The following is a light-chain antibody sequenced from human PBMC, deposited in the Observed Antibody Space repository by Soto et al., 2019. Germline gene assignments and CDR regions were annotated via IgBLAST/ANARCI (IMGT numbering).Light chain of an antibody. Sequence: QSVLTQPPSVSPAPGQKVTISCSGSSSNLGNNYVSWYQQLPGTAPKLLNYENNKRPSGIPDRFAGSKSGTSATLGITGLQTGDEADYYCGTWDSSLSAGVFGGGTQLTVL. J-gene: IGLJ3*02. CDR3: GTWDSSLSAGV. CDR1: SSNLGNNY. V-gene: IGLV1-51*02. CDR2: ENN.